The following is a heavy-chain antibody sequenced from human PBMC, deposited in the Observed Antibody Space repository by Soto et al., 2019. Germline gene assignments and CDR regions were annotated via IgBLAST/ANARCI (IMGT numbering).Heavy chain of an antibody. D-gene: IGHD3-16*01. CDR1: GASISNHIYY. CDR3: ARGSWGYFES. CDR2: IYSSGSS. V-gene: IGHV4-39*02. J-gene: IGHJ4*02. Sequence: SETLSLTCSVSGASISNHIYYWGWFRQPPGKGLEWIGKIYSSGSSYYSTSLESRVTISVDSSKNQFSLKLNSVTAADTATYFCARGSWGYFESWCQGILVTVSS.